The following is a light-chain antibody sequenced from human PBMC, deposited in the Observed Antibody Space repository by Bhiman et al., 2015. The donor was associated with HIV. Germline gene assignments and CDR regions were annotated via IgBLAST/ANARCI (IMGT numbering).Light chain of an antibody. V-gene: IGLV1-44*01. CDR1: SLRNYY. CDR3: AAWDDSLNGRV. J-gene: IGLJ1*01. CDR2: SNN. Sequence: SELTQDPAVSVALGQTVRITCHGDSLRNYYASWYQQFPGTAPKLLIYSNNQRPSGVPDRFSGSKSGTSASLAISGLQAEDEADYYCAAWDDSLNGRVFGTGTKVTVL.